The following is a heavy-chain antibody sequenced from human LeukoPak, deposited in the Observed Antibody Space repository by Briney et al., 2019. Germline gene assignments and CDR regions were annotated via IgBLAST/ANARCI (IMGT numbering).Heavy chain of an antibody. Sequence: PSETLSFTCTVSGGSISSYYWSWIRQPPGKGLEWIGYIYYSGSTNYNPSLKSRVTISVDTSKNQSSLKLSSVTAADTAVYYCAREENAVFDYWGQGTLVTVSS. CDR3: AREENAVFDY. CDR1: GGSISSYY. V-gene: IGHV4-59*01. D-gene: IGHD2-2*01. J-gene: IGHJ4*02. CDR2: IYYSGST.